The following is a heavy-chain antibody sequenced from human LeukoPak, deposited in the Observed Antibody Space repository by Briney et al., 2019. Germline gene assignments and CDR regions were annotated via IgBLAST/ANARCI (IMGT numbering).Heavy chain of an antibody. CDR3: ARDSRLVGEWELYFDY. J-gene: IGHJ4*02. CDR2: ISSSSSYI. V-gene: IGHV3-21*01. CDR1: GFTFSSYS. Sequence: GGSLRLFCAASGFTFSSYSMNWVRQAPGKGLEWVSSISSSSSYIYYADSVKGRFTISRDNAKNSLYLQMNSLRAEDTAVYYCARDSRLVGEWELYFDYWGQGTLVTVSS. D-gene: IGHD1-26*01.